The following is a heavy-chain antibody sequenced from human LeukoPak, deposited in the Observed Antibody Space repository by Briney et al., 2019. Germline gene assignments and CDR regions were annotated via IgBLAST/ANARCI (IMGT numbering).Heavy chain of an antibody. Sequence: PSETLSPTCTVSGDSISSCSYYWGRIRQPPGKGLEWIGSIYYSGSTYYNPSLKSRVIISVDTSKNQFSLKLSSVTAADTAVYYCARHSYGAGSFHCDYWGQGTLVTVSS. J-gene: IGHJ4*02. V-gene: IGHV4-39*01. CDR3: ARHSYGAGSFHCDY. CDR1: GDSISSCSYY. D-gene: IGHD3-10*01. CDR2: IYYSGST.